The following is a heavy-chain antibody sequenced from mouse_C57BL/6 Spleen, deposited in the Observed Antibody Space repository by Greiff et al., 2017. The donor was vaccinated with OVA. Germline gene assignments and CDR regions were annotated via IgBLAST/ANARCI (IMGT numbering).Heavy chain of an antibody. CDR3: VRDAMDY. CDR2: IRSKSNNYAT. V-gene: IGHV10-1*01. CDR1: GFSFNTYA. Sequence: EVQVVESGGGLVQPKGSLKLSCAASGFSFNTYAMNWVRQAPGTGLEWVARIRSKSNNYATYYADSVKDRFTISRDDSESMLYLQMNNLKTEDTAMYYCVRDAMDYWGQGTSVTVSS. J-gene: IGHJ4*01.